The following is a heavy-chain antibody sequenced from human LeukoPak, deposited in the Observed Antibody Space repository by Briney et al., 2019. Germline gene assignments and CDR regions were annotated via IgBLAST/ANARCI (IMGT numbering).Heavy chain of an antibody. Sequence: ASVKVSCKASGYTFTGHYIHWVRQAPGQGLEWMGWINANSGDTYYAQNFQGRVTMTRDTSISTAYMELNRLRSDDTAVYYCARGPVTKGYGMDVWGQGTTVTVSS. D-gene: IGHD4-17*01. CDR3: ARGPVTKGYGMDV. J-gene: IGHJ6*02. CDR2: INANSGDT. CDR1: GYTFTGHY. V-gene: IGHV1-2*02.